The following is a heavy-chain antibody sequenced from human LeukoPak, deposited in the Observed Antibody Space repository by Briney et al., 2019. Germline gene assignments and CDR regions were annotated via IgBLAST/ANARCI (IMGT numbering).Heavy chain of an antibody. J-gene: IGHJ4*02. D-gene: IGHD5-18*01. CDR2: IYSGGST. CDR3: ARGDTAMVFFDY. CDR1: GFTVSSNY. Sequence: GGSLRFSCAASGFTVSSNYMSWVRQAPGKGLEWVSVIYSGGSTYYADSVKGRFTISRDNSKNTLYLQMNSPRAEDTAVYYCARGDTAMVFFDYWGQGTLVTVSS. V-gene: IGHV3-53*01.